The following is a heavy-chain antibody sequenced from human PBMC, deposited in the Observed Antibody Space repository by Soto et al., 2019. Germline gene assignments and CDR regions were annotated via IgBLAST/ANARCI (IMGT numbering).Heavy chain of an antibody. CDR2: ISAYNGNT. CDR1: GYTFTSYG. V-gene: IGHV1-18*04. Sequence: ASVKVSCKASGYTFTSYGISCVRQAPGQVLEWMGWISAYNGNTNYAQKLQGRVTMTTDTSTSTAYMELRSLRSDDTAVYYCARDTPIYYDSSGYYHGDAFDIWGQGTTVTVS. CDR3: ARDTPIYYDSSGYYHGDAFDI. J-gene: IGHJ3*02. D-gene: IGHD3-22*01.